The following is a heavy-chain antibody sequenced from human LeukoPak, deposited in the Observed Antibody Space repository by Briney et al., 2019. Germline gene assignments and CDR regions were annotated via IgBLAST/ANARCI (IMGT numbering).Heavy chain of an antibody. CDR2: IYYSGST. CDR3: ARDTYYYDSSGPRDYYYYYMDV. CDR1: GGSISSYY. Sequence: SETLSLTCTVSGGSISSYYWSWIRQPPGKGLEWIGYIYYSGSTNYNPSLKSRVTISVDTSKNQFSLKLSSVTAADTAVYYCARDTYYYDSSGPRDYYYYYMDVWGKGTTVTVSS. J-gene: IGHJ6*03. D-gene: IGHD3-22*01. V-gene: IGHV4-59*01.